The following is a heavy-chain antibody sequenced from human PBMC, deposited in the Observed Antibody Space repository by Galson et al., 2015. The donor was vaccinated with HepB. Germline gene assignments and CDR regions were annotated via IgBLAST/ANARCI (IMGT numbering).Heavy chain of an antibody. J-gene: IGHJ4*02. CDR2: IYSGGST. CDR3: ATPYYYDPGELGY. D-gene: IGHD3-22*01. CDR1: GFTVSSNY. Sequence: SLRLSCAASGFTVSSNYMSWVRQAPGKGLEWVSVIYSGGSTYYADSVKGRFTISRDNSKNTLYLQMNSLRAEDTAVYYCATPYYYDPGELGYWGQGTLVTVSS. V-gene: IGHV3-53*01.